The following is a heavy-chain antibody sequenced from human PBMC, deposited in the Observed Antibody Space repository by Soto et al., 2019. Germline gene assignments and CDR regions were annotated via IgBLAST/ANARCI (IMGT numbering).Heavy chain of an antibody. CDR3: AGGSKQQLVRPDWFDP. V-gene: IGHV4-34*01. J-gene: IGHJ5*02. CDR1: GRSFSNYY. Sequence: ETLSLTCAVYGRSFSNYYWSWIRQSPGKGLEWIGEINHSGSTNYNPSLKSRVTISVDTSKNQFFVRLSSVTAADTAVYYCAGGSKQQLVRPDWFDPWGQGTLVTVSS. D-gene: IGHD6-13*01. CDR2: INHSGST.